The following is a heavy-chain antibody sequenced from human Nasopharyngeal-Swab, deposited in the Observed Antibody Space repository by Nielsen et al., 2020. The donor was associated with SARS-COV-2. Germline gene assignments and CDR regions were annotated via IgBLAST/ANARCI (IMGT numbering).Heavy chain of an antibody. D-gene: IGHD3/OR15-3a*01. J-gene: IGHJ4*02. CDR2: IDTDGTIT. CDR1: GFTFSTYW. V-gene: IGHV3-74*01. Sequence: GESLKISCAASGFTFSTYWMHWVRQPPGKGLLWVSRIDTDGTITDYADSVKGRFTISRDNAKNSLFLQMNSLRDEDTAVYYCARDRDYSFDYWGQGTLVTVSS. CDR3: ARDRDYSFDY.